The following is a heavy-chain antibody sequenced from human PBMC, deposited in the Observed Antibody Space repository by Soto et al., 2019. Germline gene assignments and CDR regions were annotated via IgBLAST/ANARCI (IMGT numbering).Heavy chain of an antibody. CDR1: GFMFSNYD. CDR3: VRGGPESSGISADDAFDI. CDR2: IGTAGDT. V-gene: IGHV3-13*01. Sequence: GGSLRLSCAAWGFMFSNYDMHWVRQGPGKGKGLEWVAAIGTAGDTYYLGSVKGRFTISRENDKKSLNLEINDLRAEVTAVYYCVRGGPESSGISADDAFDIWGQGTVVTVSS. D-gene: IGHD6-19*01. J-gene: IGHJ3*02.